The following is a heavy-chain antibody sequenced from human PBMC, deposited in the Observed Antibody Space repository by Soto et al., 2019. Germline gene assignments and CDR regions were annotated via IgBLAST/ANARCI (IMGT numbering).Heavy chain of an antibody. J-gene: IGHJ4*02. Sequence: GGSLRLSCAASGFTFSSYGMHWVRQAPGKGLEWVAVISYDGSNKYYADSVKGRFTISRDNSKNTLYLQMNSLRAEDTAVYYCVRTREYCSGGSCYSFDYWGQGTLVTVSS. CDR3: VRTREYCSGGSCYSFDY. CDR2: ISYDGSNK. CDR1: GFTFSSYG. V-gene: IGHV3-30*03. D-gene: IGHD2-15*01.